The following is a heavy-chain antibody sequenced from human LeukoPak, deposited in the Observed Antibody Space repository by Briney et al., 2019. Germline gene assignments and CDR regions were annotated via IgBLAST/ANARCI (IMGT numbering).Heavy chain of an antibody. Sequence: GGSLRLSCAASGFTVSSNYMSWVRQARGKGLEWVSVIYSGGSTYYADSVKGRFTISRDNSKNTLYLQMNSLRAEDTAVYYCAREVDDSSVDYWGQGTLVTVSS. CDR1: GFTVSSNY. J-gene: IGHJ4*02. CDR2: IYSGGST. D-gene: IGHD3-22*01. V-gene: IGHV3-66*01. CDR3: AREVDDSSVDY.